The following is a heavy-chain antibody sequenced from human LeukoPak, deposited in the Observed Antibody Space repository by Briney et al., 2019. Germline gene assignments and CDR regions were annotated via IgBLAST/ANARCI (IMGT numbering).Heavy chain of an antibody. Sequence: ASVKVSCKASGYTFTSYYMHWVRQAPGQGLEWMGIINPSGGSTSYAQKFQGRVTMTTDTSTSTAYMELGSLRSDDTAVYYCARVGYYDSSGYNYWGQGTLVTVSS. D-gene: IGHD3-22*01. CDR3: ARVGYYDSSGYNY. CDR2: INPSGGST. CDR1: GYTFTSYY. V-gene: IGHV1-46*01. J-gene: IGHJ4*02.